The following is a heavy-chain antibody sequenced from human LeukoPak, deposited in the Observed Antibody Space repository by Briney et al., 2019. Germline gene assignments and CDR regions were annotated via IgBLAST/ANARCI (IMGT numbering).Heavy chain of an antibody. CDR1: GGSFSGYY. D-gene: IGHD5-18*01. CDR3: ARAPPLNTAMGYYYYYYMDV. J-gene: IGHJ6*03. CDR2: INHSGST. V-gene: IGHV4-34*01. Sequence: SETLSLTCAVYGGSFSGYYWSWIRRPPGKGLEWIGEINHSGSTNYNPSLKSRVTISVDTSKNQFSLKLSSVTAADTAVYYCARAPPLNTAMGYYYYYYMDVWGKGTTVTISS.